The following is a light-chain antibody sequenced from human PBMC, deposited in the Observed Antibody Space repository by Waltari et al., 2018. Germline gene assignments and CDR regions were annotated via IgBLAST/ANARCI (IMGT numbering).Light chain of an antibody. Sequence: SYELTQPPSVSVSPGQTARITCSGDALPKQYAYWYQQKPDQAPGLRIYKDSEGPSGIPERFSGSSSGTTVTLTISGVQADDEADYYCQSADSSGTQGVFGTGTKVTVL. CDR1: ALPKQY. CDR2: KDS. J-gene: IGLJ1*01. CDR3: QSADSSGTQGV. V-gene: IGLV3-25*03.